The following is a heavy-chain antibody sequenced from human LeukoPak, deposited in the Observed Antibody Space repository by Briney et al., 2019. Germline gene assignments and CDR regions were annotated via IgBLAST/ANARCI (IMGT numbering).Heavy chain of an antibody. CDR2: IFYSGST. CDR3: ARAHSTASYYYGVDV. CDR1: GGSVISGSSY. V-gene: IGHV4-39*07. D-gene: IGHD4-11*01. Sequence: PSETLSLTCTVSGGSVISGSSYWGWIRQPPGKGLEWIGNIFYSGSTYYNPSLQSRVTISLDTSQNQFSLTLNSVTAADTAVYYCARAHSTASYYYGVDVWGQGTTVTVSS. J-gene: IGHJ6*02.